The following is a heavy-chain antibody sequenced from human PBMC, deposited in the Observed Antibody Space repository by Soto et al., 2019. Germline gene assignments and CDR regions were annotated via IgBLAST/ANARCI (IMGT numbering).Heavy chain of an antibody. D-gene: IGHD6-13*01. J-gene: IGHJ6*02. CDR3: AKDRGSSWSSVYYYYYGMDV. Sequence: EVQLVESGGVVVQPGGSLRLSCAASGFTFDDYTMHWVRQAPGKGLEWVSLISWDGGSTYYADSVKGRFTISRVNSKNSLYLQMNSLRTEDTALYYCAKDRGSSWSSVYYYYYGMDVWGQGTTVTVSS. CDR1: GFTFDDYT. CDR2: ISWDGGST. V-gene: IGHV3-43*01.